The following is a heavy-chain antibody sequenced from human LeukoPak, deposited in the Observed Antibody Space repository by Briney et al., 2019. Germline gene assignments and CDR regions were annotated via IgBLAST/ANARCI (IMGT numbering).Heavy chain of an antibody. CDR3: ARLAFIAAAGSGGWFFDY. CDR2: IYPGDSET. CDR1: GYSFTDHW. D-gene: IGHD6-13*01. Sequence: GESLKISCEGSGYSFTDHWIGWVRQTSGEGLQWMGIIYPGDSETRYSPSFQGQVTISADKSINTAYVEWSSLKASDSAMYYCARLAFIAAAGSGGWFFDYWGQGALVTVS. V-gene: IGHV5-51*01. J-gene: IGHJ4*02.